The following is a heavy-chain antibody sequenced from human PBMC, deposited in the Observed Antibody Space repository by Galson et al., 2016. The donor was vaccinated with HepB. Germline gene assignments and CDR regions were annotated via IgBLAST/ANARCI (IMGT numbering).Heavy chain of an antibody. V-gene: IGHV1-69*13. CDR3: ARDRSSGWFDASGI. CDR1: EYTLTSYY. CDR2: IIPIFGTA. Sequence: SVKVSCKASEYTLTSYYMHWVRQAPGQGLEWMGGIIPIFGTANYEQKFQGRVTITADESTSTVYMELSSLRSEDTAVYYCARDRSSGWFDASGIWGQGTMVTVSS. D-gene: IGHD6-19*01. J-gene: IGHJ3*02.